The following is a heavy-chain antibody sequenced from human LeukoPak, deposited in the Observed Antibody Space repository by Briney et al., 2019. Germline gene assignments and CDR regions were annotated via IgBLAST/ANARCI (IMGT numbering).Heavy chain of an antibody. Sequence: SETLSLTCTVSGGSISSGDFYWNWIRQPPGKGLEWIGYIHYSGSTYYNPSLESRVTISVDTSKNQFSLKLSSVTAADTAVYYCARELIVQWFDPWGQGTLVTVSS. CDR1: GGSISSGDFY. CDR2: IHYSGST. V-gene: IGHV4-30-4*01. D-gene: IGHD2-21*01. J-gene: IGHJ5*02. CDR3: ARELIVQWFDP.